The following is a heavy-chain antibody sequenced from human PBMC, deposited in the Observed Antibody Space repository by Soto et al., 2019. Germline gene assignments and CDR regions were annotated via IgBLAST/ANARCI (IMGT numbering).Heavy chain of an antibody. CDR1: GGSISSGGYY. J-gene: IGHJ2*01. V-gene: IGHV4-31*03. CDR2: IYYSGST. D-gene: IGHD4-4*01. CDR3: ARARVTPDGKYCRYFDL. Sequence: QVQLQEAGPGLVKPSQTLSLTCTFSGGSISSGGYYWSWVRQHPGKCLEWIGYIYYSGSTYYNPSLQSRVTISVDTSKNQYSLKLRSVTAADTAVYYCARARVTPDGKYCRYFDLWGRGPLVTVSS.